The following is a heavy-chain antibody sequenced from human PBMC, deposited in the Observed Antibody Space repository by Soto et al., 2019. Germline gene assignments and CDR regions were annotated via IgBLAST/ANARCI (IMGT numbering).Heavy chain of an antibody. CDR3: ASNYGDYDDYYYMDV. Sequence: QVQLVQSGAEVQKPGSSVKVSCKASGGTFSSYTISWVRQAPGQGLEWMGRIIPILGIANYAQKFQGRVTITADKSTSTAYMELSSLRSEDTAVYYCASNYGDYDDYYYMDVWGKGTTVTVSS. CDR2: IIPILGIA. D-gene: IGHD4-17*01. J-gene: IGHJ6*03. CDR1: GGTFSSYT. V-gene: IGHV1-69*02.